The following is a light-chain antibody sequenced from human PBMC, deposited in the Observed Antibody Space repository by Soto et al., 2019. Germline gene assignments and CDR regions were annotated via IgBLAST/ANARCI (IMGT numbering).Light chain of an antibody. V-gene: IGKV3-20*01. Sequence: EIVLTQSPGTLSLSPGERATLSCRASQSVASRNLAWYQQKSGQAPRLLIYGASSRAIHTPDRFSGSGSGTDFTLTISGLEPEDFAVYYCQHFGNSLWTFVQGTKVDIK. J-gene: IGKJ1*01. CDR1: QSVASRN. CDR3: QHFGNSLWT. CDR2: GAS.